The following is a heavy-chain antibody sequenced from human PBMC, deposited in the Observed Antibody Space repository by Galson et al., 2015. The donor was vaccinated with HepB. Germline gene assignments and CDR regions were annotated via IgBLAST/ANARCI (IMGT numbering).Heavy chain of an antibody. CDR3: ARRRWFCSGGSCPEGYYFDY. CDR2: FSPGDSDS. CDR1: GYSFTNYW. J-gene: IGHJ4*02. D-gene: IGHD2-15*01. Sequence: QSGAEVKKPGESLRISCKGVGYSFTNYWIGWVRQMPGKGLEWMGIFSPGDSDSRYSPSFQGRVTISADRSTNTAFLQLSRPRASDTAIYYCARRRWFCSGGSCPEGYYFDYWGQGTLLTVSS. V-gene: IGHV5-51*01.